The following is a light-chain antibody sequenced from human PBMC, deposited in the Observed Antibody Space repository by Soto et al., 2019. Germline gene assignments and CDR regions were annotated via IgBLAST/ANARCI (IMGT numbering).Light chain of an antibody. Sequence: DIQMTQSPSSLSASVRDRVTMTCRASQSISSYLNWYQQKPGKAPKLLIYAASSLQSGVPSRFSGSGSGTDFTLTIRSLQPEDFATYYCQQSNSCPRTFGGGSKVDIK. CDR3: QQSNSCPRT. V-gene: IGKV1-39*01. CDR2: AAS. J-gene: IGKJ4*01. CDR1: QSISSY.